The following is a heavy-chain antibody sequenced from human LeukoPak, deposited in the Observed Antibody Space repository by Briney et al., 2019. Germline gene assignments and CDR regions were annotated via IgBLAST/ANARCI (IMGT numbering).Heavy chain of an antibody. J-gene: IGHJ3*02. V-gene: IGHV3-48*03. Sequence: GGSLRLSCAASGFTFSSYEMNWVRQAPGKGLEWVSYISSSGSTIYYADSVKGRFTISRDNAKNSLYLQMNSLRAEDTAIYYCAKRRYSSGWSTDAFDIWGQGTMVTVSS. D-gene: IGHD6-19*01. CDR3: AKRRYSSGWSTDAFDI. CDR1: GFTFSSYE. CDR2: ISSSGSTI.